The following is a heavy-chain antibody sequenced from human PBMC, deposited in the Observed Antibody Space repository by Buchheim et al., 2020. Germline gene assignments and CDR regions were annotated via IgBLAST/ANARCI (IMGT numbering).Heavy chain of an antibody. V-gene: IGHV3-74*01. J-gene: IGHJ5*02. CDR3: ARYFGYWSENWFDT. Sequence: EVQLVESEGGLVQPGGSLRLSCVASGFTFSYYSMHWVRQAPGKGLVWVSRINSDGSSTSYADSVKGRFTISRDNSKNSVFLAMNSLRDEDTGVYFCARYFGYWSENWFDTWGQRT. CDR2: INSDGSST. D-gene: IGHD2-8*02. CDR1: GFTFSYYS.